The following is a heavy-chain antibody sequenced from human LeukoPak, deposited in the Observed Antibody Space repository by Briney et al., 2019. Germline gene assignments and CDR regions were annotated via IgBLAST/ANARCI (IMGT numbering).Heavy chain of an antibody. CDR3: AREGDGYNYIGY. CDR1: GGSISSYY. CDR2: IYYSGST. J-gene: IGHJ4*02. Sequence: PSETLSLTCTVSGGSISSYYWSWIRQPPGKGLEWIGYIYYSGSTNYNPSLKSRVTISVDTSKNQFSLKLSSVTAADTAVYYCAREGDGYNYIGYWGQGTPVTVSS. V-gene: IGHV4-59*01. D-gene: IGHD5-24*01.